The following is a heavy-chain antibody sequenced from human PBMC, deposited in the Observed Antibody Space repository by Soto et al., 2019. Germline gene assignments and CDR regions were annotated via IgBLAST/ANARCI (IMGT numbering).Heavy chain of an antibody. Sequence: QMQLVESGGGMVQPGNSLRLSCAASGFIFSNYAMHWVRQAPGKGLEWVALISYGGRYIYYADSVKGRFAISRDNSKNTVDLLMNSLRREDTAVYYCARDVTDYVLDVWGQGTTVNVSS. V-gene: IGHV3-30*03. CDR3: ARDVTDYVLDV. J-gene: IGHJ6*02. CDR1: GFIFSNYA. D-gene: IGHD3-9*01. CDR2: ISYGGRYI.